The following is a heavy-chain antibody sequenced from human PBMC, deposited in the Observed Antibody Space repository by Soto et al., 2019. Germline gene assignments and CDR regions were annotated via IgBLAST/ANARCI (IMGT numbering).Heavy chain of an antibody. J-gene: IGHJ6*02. D-gene: IGHD2-8*01. Sequence: ASGKVSCKASGFTFSNYGLNWVRQAPGQGLEWMGWVSANNGHTNYAQNLQGRVSMTTDTSTSTAYMELRGLRFDDTAVYYCARDIESVTAKHFFYYYAMDVWGQGTTVTVSS. CDR3: ARDIESVTAKHFFYYYAMDV. CDR1: GFTFSNYG. CDR2: VSANNGHT. V-gene: IGHV1-18*01.